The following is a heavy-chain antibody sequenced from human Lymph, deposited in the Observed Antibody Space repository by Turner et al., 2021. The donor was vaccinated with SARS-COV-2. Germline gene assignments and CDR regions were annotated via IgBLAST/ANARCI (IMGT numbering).Heavy chain of an antibody. CDR1: GFTFSSYA. CDR2: ISYDGSDK. CDR3: ARDRDSSGWVDY. V-gene: IGHV3-30*04. Sequence: QVQLAECGGGVVQPGRSLRLSCPASGFTFSSYAMHWVRQAPGKGLEWVEVISYDGSDKYYADSVKGRCTFPRDNSKNTLYLQMNSLRAEDTAVYYCARDRDSSGWVDYWGQGTLVTVSS. D-gene: IGHD3-22*01. J-gene: IGHJ4*02.